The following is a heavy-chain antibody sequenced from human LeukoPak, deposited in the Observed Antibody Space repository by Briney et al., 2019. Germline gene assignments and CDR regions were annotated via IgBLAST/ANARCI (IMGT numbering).Heavy chain of an antibody. CDR3: ARWDNSGTY. CDR1: GYAFTGYY. J-gene: IGHJ4*02. D-gene: IGHD6-25*01. Sequence: ASVKVSCKASGYAFTGYYMHWVRQAPGQGLEWLGWISTYNGYTKYAQNLQGRITMTTDTSTSTAYMELRSVRPDDTAVYYCARWDNSGTYWGQGTLVTVSS. V-gene: IGHV1-18*04. CDR2: ISTYNGYT.